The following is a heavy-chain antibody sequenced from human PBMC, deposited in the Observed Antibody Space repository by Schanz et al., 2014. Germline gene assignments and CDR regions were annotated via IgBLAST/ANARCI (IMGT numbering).Heavy chain of an antibody. D-gene: IGHD1-7*01. J-gene: IGHJ4*02. Sequence: QVQLQQWGAGLLKPSETLSLTCAFSGGSFSGYWWTWVRQSPGKGLEWIGEVNHGGYTNYNPSLKRRVPVSVEMSKKHFSRRLSSVPAADTAAYYCATWSGTRLFHNWGQGTLVTVSS. CDR1: GGSFSGYW. CDR3: ATWSGTRLFHN. V-gene: IGHV4-34*01. CDR2: VNHGGYT.